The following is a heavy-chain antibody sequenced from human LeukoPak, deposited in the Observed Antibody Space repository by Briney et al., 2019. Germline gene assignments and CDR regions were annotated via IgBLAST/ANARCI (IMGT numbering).Heavy chain of an antibody. CDR2: IDYSGSS. Sequence: SETLSLTCTVSGGSISRYYWSWIRQPPVRGLEWIGYIDYSGSSNSNPSLKSRVTISLDTSNNQFSLKLSSVAAADTAVYYCARGLRLSAAGTNFDSWGQGTLVTVSS. CDR3: ARGLRLSAAGTNFDS. V-gene: IGHV4-59*01. CDR1: GGSISRYY. J-gene: IGHJ4*02. D-gene: IGHD6-13*01.